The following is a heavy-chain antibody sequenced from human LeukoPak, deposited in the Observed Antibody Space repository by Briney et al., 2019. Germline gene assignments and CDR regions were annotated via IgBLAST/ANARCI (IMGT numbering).Heavy chain of an antibody. D-gene: IGHD1-26*01. CDR3: AKDSGSYYYYYYGMDV. J-gene: IGHJ6*02. V-gene: IGHV3-30*18. CDR2: ISYDGSNK. CDR1: GFTFSSYG. Sequence: GGSLRLSCAASGFTFSSYGMHWVRQAPGKGLEWVAVISYDGSNKYYADSVKGRFTISRDNSKNTLYLQMNSLRAEDTAVCYCAKDSGSYYYYYYGMDVWGQGTTVTVSS.